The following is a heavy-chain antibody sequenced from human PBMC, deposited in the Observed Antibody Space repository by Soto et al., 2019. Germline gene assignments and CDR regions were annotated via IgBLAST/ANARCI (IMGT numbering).Heavy chain of an antibody. CDR2: IYYSGST. CDR1: GGSINNHY. V-gene: IGHV4-59*11. D-gene: IGHD1-1*01. J-gene: IGHJ4*02. Sequence: SETLSLTCTVSGGSINNHYWSWIRQPPGQGLEWIGYIYYSGSTNYNPSLKSRVTMSVDTSKNQFSLKLSSLTAADTAIHYCARANWFFDYWGQGTLVTVSS. CDR3: ARANWFFDY.